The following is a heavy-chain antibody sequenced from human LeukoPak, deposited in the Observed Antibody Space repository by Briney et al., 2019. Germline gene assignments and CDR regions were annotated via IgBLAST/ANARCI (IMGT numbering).Heavy chain of an antibody. Sequence: ASVKVSCKASGYTFTSYYMHWVRQAPGQGLEWVAIINPSGGGTSYAQKFQGRVTMTRDTSTSTVYMELSSLRSEDTAIYYCARSMIDYISDSSLYWGQGTLVTVSS. V-gene: IGHV1-46*01. J-gene: IGHJ4*02. CDR3: ARSMIDYISDSSLY. CDR2: INPSGGGT. CDR1: GYTFTSYY. D-gene: IGHD6-25*01.